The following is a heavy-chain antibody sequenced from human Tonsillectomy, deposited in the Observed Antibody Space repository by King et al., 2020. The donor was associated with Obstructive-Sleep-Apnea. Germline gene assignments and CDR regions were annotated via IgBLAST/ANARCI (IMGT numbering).Heavy chain of an antibody. Sequence: QLQESGPGLVKPSETLSLPCTVSGGSISSSSYYWGWIRQPPGKGLEWIGSIYYSGSTYYNPSLKSRVTISVDTSKNQFSLKLSSVTAADTAVYYCAGRVAGTPFDYWGQGTLVTVSS. CDR3: AGRVAGTPFDY. V-gene: IGHV4-39*07. D-gene: IGHD6-19*01. CDR2: IYYSGST. J-gene: IGHJ4*02. CDR1: GGSISSSSYY.